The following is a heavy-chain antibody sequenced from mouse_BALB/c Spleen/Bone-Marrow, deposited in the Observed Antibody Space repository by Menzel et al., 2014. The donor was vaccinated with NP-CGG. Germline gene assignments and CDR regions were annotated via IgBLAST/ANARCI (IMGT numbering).Heavy chain of an antibody. CDR3: ARDGYYVFYAMDY. J-gene: IGHJ4*01. CDR1: GFTFSSYG. Sequence: VQLKQSGGGLVQPGGSLKLSCAASGFTFSSYGMSWGRQTPDKRLELVATINSNGGSTYYPDSVKGRFTISRDNAKNTLYLQMSSLKSEDTAMYYCARDGYYVFYAMDYWGQGTSVTVSS. CDR2: INSNGGST. D-gene: IGHD2-3*01. V-gene: IGHV5-6-3*01.